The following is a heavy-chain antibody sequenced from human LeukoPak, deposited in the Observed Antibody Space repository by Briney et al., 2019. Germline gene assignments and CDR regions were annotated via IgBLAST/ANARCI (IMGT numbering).Heavy chain of an antibody. CDR2: ISRGGSSI. Sequence: GGSLRLSCAASGFSFSDYYMSWIRQAPGEGLEWVSSISRGGSSIYYADSVKGRFTISRDNAKNSLDLQMNSLRAEDTAVYYCARDQYLDYWGQGTLVTVSS. V-gene: IGHV3-11*01. CDR3: ARDQYLDY. J-gene: IGHJ4*02. CDR1: GFSFSDYY.